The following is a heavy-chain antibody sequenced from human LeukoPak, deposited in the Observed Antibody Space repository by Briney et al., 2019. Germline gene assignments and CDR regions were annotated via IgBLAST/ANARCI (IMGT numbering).Heavy chain of an antibody. CDR3: TRGSPSYDFSSGYPGDAFDT. J-gene: IGHJ3*02. V-gene: IGHV3-20*01. D-gene: IGHD3-3*01. CDR1: GFTFDEYG. CDR2: ISWNGGST. Sequence: GGTLRLSCAASGFTFDEYGMSWVRHAPAKGLEWVTGISWNGGSTVYAESAKRRFTISRHNAKNSLYLQMNSLRAEDTALYHCTRGSPSYDFSSGYPGDAFDTWGQGTMVTVSS.